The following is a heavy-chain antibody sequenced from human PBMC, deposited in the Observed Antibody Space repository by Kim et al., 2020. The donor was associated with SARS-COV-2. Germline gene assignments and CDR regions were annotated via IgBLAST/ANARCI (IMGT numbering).Heavy chain of an antibody. J-gene: IGHJ3*01. CDR3: ARAEYDSSGYYYSAFDL. V-gene: IGHV3-66*01. Sequence: VKGRFTISRDSSKNSLFLQMNSLRVEDTALYYCARAEYDSSGYYYSAFDLWGQGTRVTVSS. D-gene: IGHD3-22*01.